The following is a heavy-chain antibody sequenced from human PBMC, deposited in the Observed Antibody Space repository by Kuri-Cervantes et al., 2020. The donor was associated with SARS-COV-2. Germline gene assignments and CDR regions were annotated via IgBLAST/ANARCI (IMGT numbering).Heavy chain of an antibody. CDR2: ISAYNGNT. CDR3: ARDNYYDSSGYFNY. CDR1: GYTFTSYG. J-gene: IGHJ4*02. Sequence: ASVKVSCKASGYTFTSYGISWVRQAPGQGLEWMGWISAYNGNTNYAQKLQGRVTMTTDTSTSTAYMELRSLRSDDTAVYYCARDNYYDSSGYFNYWGQGTLVTVSS. D-gene: IGHD3-22*01. V-gene: IGHV1-18*01.